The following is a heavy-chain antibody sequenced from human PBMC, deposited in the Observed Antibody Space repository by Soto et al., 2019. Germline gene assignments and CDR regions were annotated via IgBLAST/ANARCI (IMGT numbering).Heavy chain of an antibody. CDR3: AGAVSDFDVRRYRTSYFDQ. V-gene: IGHV4-31*03. J-gene: IGHJ4*02. CDR1: GASVSTGVYY. D-gene: IGHD3-10*02. Sequence: SETLSLTCTVSGASVSTGVYYWTWIRQHAGKGLEWIGYIDNSGSTYYNPSLTGRVDISVDTSKNEFSRNLQSLTAADTAFYYCAGAVSDFDVRRYRTSYFDQWGQGILVTVSS. CDR2: IDNSGST.